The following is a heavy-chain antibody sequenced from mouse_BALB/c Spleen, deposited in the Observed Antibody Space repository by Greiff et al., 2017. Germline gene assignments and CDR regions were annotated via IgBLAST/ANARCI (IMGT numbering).Heavy chain of an antibody. D-gene: IGHD2-14*01. CDR2: ISSGGST. Sequence: EVKLMESGGGLVKPGGSLKLSCAASGFTFSSYAMSWVRQTPEKRLEWVASISSGGSTYYPDSVKGRFTISRDNARNILYLQMSSLRSEDTAMYYCARRYDGKSNYFDYWGQGTTLTVSS. CDR3: ARRYDGKSNYFDY. J-gene: IGHJ2*01. V-gene: IGHV5-6-5*01. CDR1: GFTFSSYA.